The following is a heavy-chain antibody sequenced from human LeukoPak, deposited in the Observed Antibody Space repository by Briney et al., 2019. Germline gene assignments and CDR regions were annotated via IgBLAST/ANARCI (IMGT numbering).Heavy chain of an antibody. CDR2: IKQDGSEK. CDR1: GFTFSSYW. CDR3: ARSMWLQLSSPFDT. V-gene: IGHV3-7*01. J-gene: IGHJ3*02. D-gene: IGHD5-12*01. Sequence: GGSLRLSCAASGFTFSSYWMSWVRQAPGKGLEWVANIKQDGSEKYYVDSVKGRFTISRDNANNSLSLQMNSLRAEDTAVYYCARSMWLQLSSPFDTWGQGTMVTVSS.